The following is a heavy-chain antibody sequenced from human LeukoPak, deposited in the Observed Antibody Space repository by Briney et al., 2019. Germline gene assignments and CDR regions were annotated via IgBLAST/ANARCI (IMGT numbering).Heavy chain of an antibody. Sequence: GASVKVSCKASGYTFTGYYMHWVRQAPGQGLEWMGWINPNSGGTNYAQKFQGKVTMTRDTSISTAYMELSSLRSEDTAVYYCARALGSSWPYYYYYMDVWGKGTTVTVSS. CDR2: INPNSGGT. D-gene: IGHD6-13*01. CDR1: GYTFTGYY. CDR3: ARALGSSWPYYYYYMDV. V-gene: IGHV1-2*02. J-gene: IGHJ6*03.